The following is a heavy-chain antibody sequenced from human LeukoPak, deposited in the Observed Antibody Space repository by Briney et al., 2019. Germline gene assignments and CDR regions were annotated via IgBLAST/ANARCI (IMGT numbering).Heavy chain of an antibody. CDR2: IYYSGST. Sequence: SETLSLTCTVSGGSISSGGYYWSWIRQHPGKGLEWIGYIYYSGSTYYNPSLKSRVTISVDTSKNQFSLKLSSVTAADTAVYYCARLRSLNYDFWSGYSDYWGQGTLVTVSS. D-gene: IGHD3-3*01. J-gene: IGHJ4*02. CDR3: ARLRSLNYDFWSGYSDY. CDR1: GGSISSGGYY. V-gene: IGHV4-31*03.